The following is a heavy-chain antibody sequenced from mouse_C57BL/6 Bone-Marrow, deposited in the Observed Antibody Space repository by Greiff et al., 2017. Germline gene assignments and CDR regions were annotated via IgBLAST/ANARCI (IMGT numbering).Heavy chain of an antibody. V-gene: IGHV5-9-1*02. CDR1: GFTFSSYA. CDR2: ISSGGDYI. CDR3: TRDRNYGSTNWYFDV. Sequence: EVKLMESGEGLVKPGGSLKLSCAASGFTFSSYAMSWVRQTPEKRLEWVAYISSGGDYIYYADTVKGRFTISRDNARNTLYLQMSSLKSEDTAMYYCTRDRNYGSTNWYFDVWGTGTTVTVSS. J-gene: IGHJ1*03. D-gene: IGHD1-1*01.